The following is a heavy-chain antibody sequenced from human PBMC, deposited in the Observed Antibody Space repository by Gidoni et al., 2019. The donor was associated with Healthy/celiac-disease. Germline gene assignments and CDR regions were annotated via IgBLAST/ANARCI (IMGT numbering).Heavy chain of an antibody. D-gene: IGHD3-22*01. CDR2: IYSGGST. J-gene: IGHJ4*02. CDR1: GFPISRHY. Sequence: EVQLVGSGGGLVQPGGSLRLSCAASGFPISRHYMSWVRQAPGKGLEWVSVIYSGGSTYYADSVKGRFTISRDNSKNTLYLQMNSLRAEDTAVYYCAREDPAPYYYDNSGYRDYWGQGTLVTVSS. V-gene: IGHV3-66*02. CDR3: AREDPAPYYYDNSGYRDY.